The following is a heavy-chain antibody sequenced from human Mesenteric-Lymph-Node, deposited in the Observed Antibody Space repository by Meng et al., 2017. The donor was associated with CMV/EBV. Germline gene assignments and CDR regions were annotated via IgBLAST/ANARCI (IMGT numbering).Heavy chain of an antibody. CDR1: GYTFTSYD. V-gene: IGHV1-8*03. CDR2: MNPNSGNT. D-gene: IGHD1-26*01. CDR3: ARGESYYGYYYYYGMDV. J-gene: IGHJ6*02. Sequence: ASVKVSCKASGYTFTSYDINWVRLATGQGLEWMGWMNPNSGNTGYAQKFQGRVTITRNTSISTAYMELSSLRSEDTAVYYCARGESYYGYYYYYGMDVWGQGTTVTVSS.